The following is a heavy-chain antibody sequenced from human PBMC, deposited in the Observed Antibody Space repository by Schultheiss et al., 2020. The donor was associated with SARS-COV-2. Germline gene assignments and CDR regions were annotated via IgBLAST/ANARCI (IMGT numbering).Heavy chain of an antibody. V-gene: IGHV5-51*01. Sequence: GESLKISCKGSGYTFTNYYIGWVRQMPGKGLEWMGFIYPGDSDTRYSPSFQGQVTISADKSISTAYLQWSSLKASDTAMYYCARLSRHVDTAMVTDYWGQGTLVTVSS. CDR1: GYTFTNYY. J-gene: IGHJ4*02. CDR3: ARLSRHVDTAMVTDY. CDR2: IYPGDSDT. D-gene: IGHD5-18*01.